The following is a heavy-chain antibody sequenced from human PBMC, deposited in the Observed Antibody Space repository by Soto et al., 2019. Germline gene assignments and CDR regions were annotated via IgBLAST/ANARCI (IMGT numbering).Heavy chain of an antibody. J-gene: IGHJ4*02. CDR2: IKSKPNGGTT. CDR3: ATGGYYFDY. Sequence: EVQLVESGGGLVKPGGSLRLSCAGSGFTFSNAWMNWVRQAPGEGLEWVGRIKSKPNGGTTDYAAPVKGRFTVSRDDSKNTVDLQVNSLRTEDTAVYYCATGGYYFDYWGQGTLVTVSS. CDR1: GFTFSNAW. V-gene: IGHV3-15*07. D-gene: IGHD3-10*01.